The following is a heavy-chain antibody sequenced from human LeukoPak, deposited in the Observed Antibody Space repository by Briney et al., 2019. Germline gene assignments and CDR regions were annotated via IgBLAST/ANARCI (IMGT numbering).Heavy chain of an antibody. D-gene: IGHD3-10*01. CDR1: GGSFSGYY. J-gene: IGHJ5*02. CDR3: AREWGITMVRGVIMPFDP. CDR2: INHSGST. V-gene: IGHV4-34*01. Sequence: SSETLSLTCAVYGGSFSGYYWSWIRQPPGKGLEWIGEINHSGSTNYNPSLKSRVTISVDTSKNQFSLKLSSVTAADTAVYYCAREWGITMVRGVIMPFDPWGQGTLVTVSS.